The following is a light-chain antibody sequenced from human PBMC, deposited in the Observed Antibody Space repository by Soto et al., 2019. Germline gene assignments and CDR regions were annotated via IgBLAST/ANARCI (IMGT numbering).Light chain of an antibody. CDR1: QSISSY. J-gene: IGKJ1*01. V-gene: IGKV1-39*01. CDR2: AAS. Sequence: DIQMTQSPSSLSASVWDRVSFTCLASQSISSYLNWYQQKAGLAPKLLIYAASSLQSGVPSRFSGSGSGTDFTLTISSLQPEDFATYYCQQTYSTPPTFGQGTKVDIK. CDR3: QQTYSTPPT.